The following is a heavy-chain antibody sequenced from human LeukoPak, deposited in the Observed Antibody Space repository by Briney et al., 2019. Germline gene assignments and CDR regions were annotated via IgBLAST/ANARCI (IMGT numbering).Heavy chain of an antibody. J-gene: IGHJ6*03. CDR2: INPNSGGT. V-gene: IGHV1-2*02. D-gene: IGHD3-10*01. CDR3: ASASGWFGELLGRLYYYYYMDV. CDR1: GYTFTGYY. Sequence: ASVKVSYKASGYTFTGYYMHWVRQAPGQGLEWMGWINPNSGGTNYAQKFQGRVTMTRDTSISTAYMELSRLRAEDTAVYYCASASGWFGELLGRLYYYYYMDVWGKGTTVTISS.